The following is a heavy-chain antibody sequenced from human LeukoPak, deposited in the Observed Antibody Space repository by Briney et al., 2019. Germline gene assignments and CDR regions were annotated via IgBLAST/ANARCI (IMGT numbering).Heavy chain of an antibody. Sequence: PGGSLKLSCATSGFTFNGSALHWVRQASGQGLEWVGRIGSKAHRYATAYAASVKGRFTVSRDDSKNMAYLQMNSLKTEDTAIYYCTRRHYGDYVVDNWGQGTLVTVSS. CDR3: TRRHYGDYVVDN. CDR2: IGSKAHRYAT. V-gene: IGHV3-73*01. CDR1: GFTFNGSA. D-gene: IGHD4-17*01. J-gene: IGHJ4*02.